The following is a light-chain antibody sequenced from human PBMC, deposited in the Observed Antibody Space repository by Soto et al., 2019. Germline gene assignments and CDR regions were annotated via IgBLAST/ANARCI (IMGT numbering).Light chain of an antibody. CDR2: DVS. J-gene: IGLJ1*01. CDR1: SRDVGGYNY. V-gene: IGLV2-14*01. CDR3: SSYTSSSTLYV. Sequence: QSALTQPASVSGSPGQSITISFPGTSRDVGGYNYVSWYQQHPGKAPKLMIYDVSNRPSGVSNRFSGSKSGNTASLTISGLQAEDEADYYCSSYTSSSTLYVLGTGTKVTVL.